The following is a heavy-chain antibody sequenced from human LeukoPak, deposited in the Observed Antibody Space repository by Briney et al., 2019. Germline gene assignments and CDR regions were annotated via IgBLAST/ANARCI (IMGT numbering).Heavy chain of an antibody. CDR2: INPNSGGT. V-gene: IGHV1-2*04. D-gene: IGHD1-1*01. CDR1: GYTFTGYY. J-gene: IGHJ6*02. CDR3: ARAGGLEYYYGMDV. Sequence: ASVKVSCKASGYTFTGYYMHWVRQAPGQGLEWMGWINPNSGGTNYAQKFQGWVTMTRDTPISTAYMELSRLRSDDTAVYYCARAGGLEYYYGMDVWGQGTTVTVSS.